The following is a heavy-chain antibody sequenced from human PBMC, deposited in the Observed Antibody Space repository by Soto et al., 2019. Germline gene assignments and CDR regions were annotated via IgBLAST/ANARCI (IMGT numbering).Heavy chain of an antibody. D-gene: IGHD6-13*01. V-gene: IGHV4-59*01. CDR1: GGSISSYY. CDR3: ARDHRYSSSPDAFDI. Sequence: SETLSLTCTVSGGSISSYYWSWIRQPPGKGLEWIGYIYYSGSTNYNPSLKSRVTISVDTSKNQFSLKLSSVTAADTAVYYCARDHRYSSSPDAFDIWGQGTMVTVSS. J-gene: IGHJ3*02. CDR2: IYYSGST.